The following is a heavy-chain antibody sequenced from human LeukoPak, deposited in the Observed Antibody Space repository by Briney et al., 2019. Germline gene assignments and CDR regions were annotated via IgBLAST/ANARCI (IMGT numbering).Heavy chain of an antibody. CDR3: AKNRDRGVPTYYYDSSGSSHFDL. D-gene: IGHD3-22*01. Sequence: GGSLRLSCAASGFTFSSYGMHWVRQAPGKGLEWVAVISYDGSNKYYADSVKGRFTISRDNSKNTLYLQMNGLRAEDTAVYYCAKNRDRGVPTYYYDSSGSSHFDLWGRGTLVTVSS. CDR2: ISYDGSNK. V-gene: IGHV3-30*18. CDR1: GFTFSSYG. J-gene: IGHJ2*01.